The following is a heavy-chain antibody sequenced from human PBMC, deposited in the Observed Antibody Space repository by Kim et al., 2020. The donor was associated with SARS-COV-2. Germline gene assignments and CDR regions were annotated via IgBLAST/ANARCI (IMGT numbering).Heavy chain of an antibody. J-gene: IGHJ6*02. CDR1: GFTFSSYA. CDR2: ISGSGGST. Sequence: GGSLRLSCAASGFTFSSYAMSWVRQAPGKGLEWVSAISGSGGSTYYADSVKGRFTISRDNSKNTLYLQMNSLRAEDTAVYYCAKARSDLHYSGYDRGYYYYGMDVWGQGTTVTVSS. V-gene: IGHV3-23*01. CDR3: AKARSDLHYSGYDRGYYYYGMDV. D-gene: IGHD5-12*01.